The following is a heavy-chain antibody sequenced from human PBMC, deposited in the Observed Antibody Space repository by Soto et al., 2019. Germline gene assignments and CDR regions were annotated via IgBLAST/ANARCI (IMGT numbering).Heavy chain of an antibody. CDR3: VRGTIVGATFTY. CDR1: GFTFSSYD. J-gene: IGHJ4*02. D-gene: IGHD1-26*01. CDR2: ISSSGDTK. V-gene: IGHV3-48*03. Sequence: GGSLRLSCAASGFTFSSYDMNWVRQAPGKGLEWLSYISSSGDTKNYADSVQGRSTVSRDSAKNSLFLQMNSLRTEDTAVYYCVRGTIVGATFTYWGQGTLVTVSS.